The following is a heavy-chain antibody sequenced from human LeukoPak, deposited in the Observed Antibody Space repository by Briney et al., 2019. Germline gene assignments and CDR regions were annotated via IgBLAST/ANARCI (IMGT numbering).Heavy chain of an antibody. V-gene: IGHV3-64*01. CDR2: IGPDGGTS. J-gene: IGHJ4*02. CDR3: ARGAQLTDY. D-gene: IGHD6-13*01. CDR1: GFTFYTYG. Sequence: GGSLRLSCAASGFTFYTYGMHWVRQAPGKGLEYVSGIGPDGGTSYYAKSVKGRFTISRDNSKSMVYLQMGSLTADDMAVYYCARGAQLTDYWGQGTLVTVSS.